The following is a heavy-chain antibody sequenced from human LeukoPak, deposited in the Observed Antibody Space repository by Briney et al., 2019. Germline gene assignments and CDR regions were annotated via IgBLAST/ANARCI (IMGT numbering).Heavy chain of an antibody. J-gene: IGHJ5*02. Sequence: PSETLSLTCTVSGGSISSSSYHWGWIRQPPGKGQEWIGSIYYSGSTYYNPSLKSRFTISVDTSKNQFSLKLSSVTAADTAVYYCASQPGGWFDPWGQGTLVTVSS. CDR2: IYYSGST. CDR3: ASQPGGWFDP. CDR1: GGSISSSSYH. V-gene: IGHV4-39*01.